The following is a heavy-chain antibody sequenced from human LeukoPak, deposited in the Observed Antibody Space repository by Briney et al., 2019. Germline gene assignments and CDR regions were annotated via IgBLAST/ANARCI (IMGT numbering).Heavy chain of an antibody. D-gene: IGHD2-2*01. V-gene: IGHV1-8*03. J-gene: IGHJ6*03. Sequence: ASVKVSCKASGYTFTSYDINWVPQATGQGLEWMGWMNPNSGNTVYAQKFQGRVTITRNTSISTAYIELSSLRSEDTAVYDCARVFQQYQLLSYYYYMDVWGKGTTVTVSS. CDR3: ARVFQQYQLLSYYYYMDV. CDR1: GYTFTSYD. CDR2: MNPNSGNT.